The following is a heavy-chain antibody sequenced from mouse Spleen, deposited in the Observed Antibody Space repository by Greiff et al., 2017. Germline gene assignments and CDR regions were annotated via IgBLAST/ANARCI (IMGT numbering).Heavy chain of an antibody. J-gene: IGHJ2*01. Sequence: EVQGVESGGGLVKPGGSLKLSCAASGFTFSSYAMSWVRQTPEKRLEWVASISSGGSTYYPDSVKGRFTISRDNARNILYLQMSSLRSEDTAMYYCARRYGDYDRNYFDYWGQGTTLTVSS. CDR1: GFTFSSYA. V-gene: IGHV5-6-5*01. CDR2: ISSGGST. CDR3: ARRYGDYDRNYFDY. D-gene: IGHD2-4*01.